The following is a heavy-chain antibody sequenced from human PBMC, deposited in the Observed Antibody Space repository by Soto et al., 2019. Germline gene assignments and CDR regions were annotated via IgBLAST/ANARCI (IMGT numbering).Heavy chain of an antibody. J-gene: IGHJ5*02. CDR1: GFTFSYYS. CDR2: IKSSSSYI. Sequence: PGGSLRLSCAASGFTFSYYSMNWVRQAPGKGLEWVSSIKSSSSYIYYADSVKGRFTISRDNAKNSLYLQMNSLRAGDTAVYYCARDYGSGFDPWGQGTLVTVSS. V-gene: IGHV3-21*06. D-gene: IGHD3-10*01. CDR3: ARDYGSGFDP.